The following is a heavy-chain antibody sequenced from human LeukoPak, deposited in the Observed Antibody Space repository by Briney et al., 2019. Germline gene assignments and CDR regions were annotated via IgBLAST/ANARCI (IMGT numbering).Heavy chain of an antibody. V-gene: IGHV3-7*05. D-gene: IGHD6-13*01. Sequence: PGGSLRLSCAASGFSFSSYWMSWVRQAPGKGLEWVANIKQDGSEKNYVDSVKGRFTISRDNAKNALYLQMHSLRVEDTAVYYCATCSSWRFDYWGQGALVTVSS. CDR1: GFSFSSYW. J-gene: IGHJ4*02. CDR2: IKQDGSEK. CDR3: ATCSSWRFDY.